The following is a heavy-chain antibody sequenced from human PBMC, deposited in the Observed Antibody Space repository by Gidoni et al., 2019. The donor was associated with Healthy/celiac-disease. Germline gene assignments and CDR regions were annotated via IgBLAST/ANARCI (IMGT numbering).Heavy chain of an antibody. CDR1: GFSLSTSGVG. CDR3: AHRPGRDSSGWYRNAFDI. D-gene: IGHD6-19*01. J-gene: IGHJ3*02. Sequence: QITLKESGPTLVKPTQTLTLTCTFSGFSLSTSGVGVGWIRQPPGKALEWLALIYWDDDKRYSPSLKSRLTITKDTSKNQVVLTMTNMDPVDTATYYCAHRPGRDSSGWYRNAFDIWGQGTMVTVSS. CDR2: IYWDDDK. V-gene: IGHV2-5*02.